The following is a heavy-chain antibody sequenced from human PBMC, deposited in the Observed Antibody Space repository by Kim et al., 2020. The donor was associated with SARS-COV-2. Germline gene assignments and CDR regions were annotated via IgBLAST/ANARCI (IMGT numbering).Heavy chain of an antibody. D-gene: IGHD3-16*02. Sequence: VKGRFTISRDKSKNTLYLQMNSRRAEDTAVYYCAKEGEDYVWGSYRRYDYWGQGTLVTVSA. J-gene: IGHJ4*02. V-gene: IGHV3-23*01. CDR3: AKEGEDYVWGSYRRYDY.